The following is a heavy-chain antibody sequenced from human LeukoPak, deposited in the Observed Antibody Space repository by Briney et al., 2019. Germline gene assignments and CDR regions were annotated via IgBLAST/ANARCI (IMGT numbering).Heavy chain of an antibody. CDR3: ARHSSGWYESAFDV. D-gene: IGHD6-19*01. CDR2: INHSGGT. CDR1: GGSFSGYH. Sequence: SETLSLTCAVYGGSFSGYHWSWIRQPPGKGPEWIREINHSGGTNYNPSLKSRVTISQDTSKNQFSLNLSSVTAADTAMYYCARHSSGWYESAFDVWGQGTMVSVSS. J-gene: IGHJ3*01. V-gene: IGHV4-34*01.